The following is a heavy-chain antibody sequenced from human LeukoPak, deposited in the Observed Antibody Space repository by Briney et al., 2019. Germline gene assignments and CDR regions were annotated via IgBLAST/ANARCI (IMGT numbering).Heavy chain of an antibody. Sequence: PGRSLRLSCAASGFTFSSYAMNWVRQAPGKGLEWVAVKSYDGSNKYYADSVKGRFTISRDNSKNTLHLQMNSLRAEDTALYYCARGLYCSGGSCGGMDVWGLGTTVTVSS. CDR1: GFTFSSYA. D-gene: IGHD2-15*01. CDR3: ARGLYCSGGSCGGMDV. J-gene: IGHJ6*02. CDR2: KSYDGSNK. V-gene: IGHV3-30-3*01.